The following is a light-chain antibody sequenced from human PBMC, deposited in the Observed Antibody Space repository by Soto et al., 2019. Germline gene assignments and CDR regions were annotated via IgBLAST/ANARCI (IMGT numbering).Light chain of an antibody. J-gene: IGKJ5*01. Sequence: DIQMTQSPSSLSASVGDRVTITCRASQSISSYLNWYQQKQGKAPKXLIYAASSLQSGVPSRFSGSVSGTDLTITISSLQPEDVETYDGQQADSFPITFGQGTRLEIK. CDR3: QQADSFPIT. V-gene: IGKV1-39*01. CDR2: AAS. CDR1: QSISSY.